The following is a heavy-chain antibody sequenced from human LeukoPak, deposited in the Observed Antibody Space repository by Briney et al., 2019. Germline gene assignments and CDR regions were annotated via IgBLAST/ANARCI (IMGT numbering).Heavy chain of an antibody. V-gene: IGHV3-7*01. CDR2: IKQDGSEK. D-gene: IGHD1-7*01. Sequence: GGSLRLSCAASGFTFSSHWMSWVRQAPGKGLEWVANIKQDGSEKYYVDSVKGRFTISRDNAKNSLYLQMNSLRAEDTAVYYCAGTTLKTSNWFDPWGQGTLVTVSS. J-gene: IGHJ5*02. CDR1: GFTFSSHW. CDR3: AGTTLKTSNWFDP.